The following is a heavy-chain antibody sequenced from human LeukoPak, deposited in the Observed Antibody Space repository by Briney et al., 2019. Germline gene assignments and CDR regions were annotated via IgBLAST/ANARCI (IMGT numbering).Heavy chain of an antibody. J-gene: IGHJ6*03. CDR1: GGSFSGYY. V-gene: IGHV4-34*01. CDR2: MNHSGST. D-gene: IGHD3-10*01. CDR3: ARLTKNDSGTYRFGKKKRGYMDV. Sequence: SETLSLTCAVYGGSFSGYYWSWIRQPPGKGLEGIGEMNHSGSTNYNPSLESRVTISVDTSKNQFSLRLSSVTAADTAVYYCARLTKNDSGTYRFGKKKRGYMDVWGKGTTVTISS.